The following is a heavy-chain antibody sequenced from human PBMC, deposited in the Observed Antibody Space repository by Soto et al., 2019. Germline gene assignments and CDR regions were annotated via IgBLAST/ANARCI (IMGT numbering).Heavy chain of an antibody. J-gene: IGHJ4*02. CDR3: ARMIWGRYYFDY. CDR2: IKGDGSSL. Sequence: PGGSLRLSCAASGFTFSTYWMHWVRQVPGKGLVWVSRIKGDGSSLSYVDSVKGRFTISRDNAKNSLYLQMNSLRAEDTAVYYCARMIWGRYYFDYWGQGTLVTVSS. D-gene: IGHD7-27*01. CDR1: GFTFSTYW. V-gene: IGHV3-74*01.